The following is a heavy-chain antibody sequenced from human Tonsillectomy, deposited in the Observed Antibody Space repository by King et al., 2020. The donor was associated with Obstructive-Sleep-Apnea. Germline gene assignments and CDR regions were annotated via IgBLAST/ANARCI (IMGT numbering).Heavy chain of an antibody. CDR3: ARDHQRSYCSSTSCYDYYYYMDV. CDR2: ISSSSSTI. CDR1: GFTFSSYS. D-gene: IGHD2-2*01. Sequence: DVQLVESGGGLVQPGGSLRLSCAASGFTFSSYSMNWVRQAPGKGLEWVSYISSSSSTIYYADSVKGRFTISRDNAKNSLYLQMNSLRDEDTAVYYCARDHQRSYCSSTSCYDYYYYMDVWGKGTTVTVSS. V-gene: IGHV3-48*02. J-gene: IGHJ6*03.